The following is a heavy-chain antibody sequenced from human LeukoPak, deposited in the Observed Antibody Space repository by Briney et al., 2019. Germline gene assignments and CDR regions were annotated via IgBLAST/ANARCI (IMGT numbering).Heavy chain of an antibody. J-gene: IGHJ4*02. D-gene: IGHD1-1*01. CDR1: GYTFTGYY. Sequence: ASVKVSCKASGYTFTGYYMHWVRQAPGQGLEWMGWISAYNGNTNYAQKLQGRVTMTTDTSTSTAYMELRSLRSDDTAVYYCAKTTGTTPNSYYFDYWGQGTLVTVSS. CDR3: AKTTGTTPNSYYFDY. V-gene: IGHV1-18*04. CDR2: ISAYNGNT.